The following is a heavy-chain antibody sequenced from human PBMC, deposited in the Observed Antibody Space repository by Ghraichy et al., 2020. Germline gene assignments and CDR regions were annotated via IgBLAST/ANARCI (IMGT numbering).Heavy chain of an antibody. CDR2: IYYSGST. CDR1: GGSISSYY. D-gene: IGHD4-17*01. V-gene: IGHV4-59*01. J-gene: IGHJ6*03. CDR3: ARVTTVTTNGYYYYMDV. Sequence: SETLSLTCTVSGGSISSYYWSWIRQPPGKGLEWIGYIYYSGSTNYNPSLKSRVTISVDTSKNQFSLKLSSVTAADTAVYDCARVTTVTTNGYYYYMDVWGKGTTVTVSS.